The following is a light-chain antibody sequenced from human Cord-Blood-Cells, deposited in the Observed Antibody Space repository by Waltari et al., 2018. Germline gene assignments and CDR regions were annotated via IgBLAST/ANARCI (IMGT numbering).Light chain of an antibody. J-gene: IGLJ2*01. CDR1: SSDVGGYNY. Sequence: QSALTQPPSASGSPGQSVTISCTGTSSDVGGYNYVSWYQQHPGKAPKLLMYEDSKRPAGVPDRFSGSKSGNTASLTVSGRQAEDEADYYCSSYAGSDYVVFGGGTKLTVL. CDR2: EDS. V-gene: IGLV2-8*01. CDR3: SSYAGSDYVV.